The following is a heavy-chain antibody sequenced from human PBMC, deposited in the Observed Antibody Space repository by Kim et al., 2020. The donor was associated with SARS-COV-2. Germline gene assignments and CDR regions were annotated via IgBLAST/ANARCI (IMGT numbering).Heavy chain of an antibody. V-gene: IGHV3-74*01. CDR2: INSDESST. CDR1: GFTFSSYW. CDR3: ARPGGYCSGGSCYSKYYYYYYGMDV. J-gene: IGHJ6*02. D-gene: IGHD2-15*01. Sequence: GGSLRLSCAASGFTFSSYWMHWVRQAPGKGLVWVSRINSDESSTSYADSVKGRFTISRDNSKNTLYLQMNSLRAEDTAVYYCARPGGYCSGGSCYSKYYYYYYGMDVWGHGATVTVSS.